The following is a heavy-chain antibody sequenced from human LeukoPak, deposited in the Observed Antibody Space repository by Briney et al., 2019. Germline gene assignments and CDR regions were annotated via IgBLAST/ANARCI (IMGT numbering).Heavy chain of an antibody. V-gene: IGHV3-48*04. CDR1: GFTFSSYS. Sequence: GGSLRLSCAASGFTFSSYSMNWVRQAPGKGLEWVSYISSSSSTIYYADSVKGRFTISRDNAKNSLYLQMNSLRAEDTAVYYCARDTSDTALRYWGQGTLVTVSS. D-gene: IGHD5-18*01. CDR2: ISSSSSTI. J-gene: IGHJ4*02. CDR3: ARDTSDTALRY.